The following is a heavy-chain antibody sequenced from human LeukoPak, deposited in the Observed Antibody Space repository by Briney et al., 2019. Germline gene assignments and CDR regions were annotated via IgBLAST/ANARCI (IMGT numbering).Heavy chain of an antibody. J-gene: IGHJ4*02. CDR1: GGTFSSYA. V-gene: IGHV1-69*04. CDR3: ARGKYYYDSSGSFDY. Sequence: GSSVKVSCKASGGTFSSYAISWVRQAPGQGLEWMGRIIPILGIANYAQKFQGRVTITADKSTSTAYMELSSLRSEDTAVYYCARGKYYYDSSGSFDYWGQETLVTVSS. CDR2: IIPILGIA. D-gene: IGHD3-22*01.